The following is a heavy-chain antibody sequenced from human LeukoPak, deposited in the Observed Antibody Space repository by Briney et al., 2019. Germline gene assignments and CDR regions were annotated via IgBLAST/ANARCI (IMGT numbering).Heavy chain of an antibody. J-gene: IGHJ4*02. CDR2: IKYDGSEE. CDR3: AYTNHLTY. Sequence: GGSLRLSCATSGFSFSSYGMHWVRQAPGQGLEWVANIKYDGSEEYYADSVKGRFTISRDNAKNSLSLQMNYVRAGDTAIYYCAYTNHLTYWGQGTLVTVSS. CDR1: GFSFSSYG. D-gene: IGHD3-16*01. V-gene: IGHV3-7*01.